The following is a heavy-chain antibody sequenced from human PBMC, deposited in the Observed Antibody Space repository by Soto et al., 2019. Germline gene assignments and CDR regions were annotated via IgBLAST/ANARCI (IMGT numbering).Heavy chain of an antibody. CDR3: ARLHVDCFDY. J-gene: IGHJ4*02. V-gene: IGHV4-39*01. Sequence: QLQLQESGPGLVKPSETLSLTCTVSGGSISSSSYYWGWIRQPPGKGLEWIGSIYYSGSTYYNPSLKSRVTISVDTSKNQFALKLSSVTAADTAVYYCARLHVDCFDYWGQGTLVTVSS. CDR2: IYYSGST. CDR1: GGSISSSSYY. D-gene: IGHD2-21*01.